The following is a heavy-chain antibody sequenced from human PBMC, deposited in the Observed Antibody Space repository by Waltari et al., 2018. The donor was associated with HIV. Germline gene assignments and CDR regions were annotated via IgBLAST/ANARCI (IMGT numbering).Heavy chain of an antibody. D-gene: IGHD3-22*01. CDR3: ARDRTVRRRSKPTISMINWFEP. CDR2: INTNSGSP. V-gene: IGHV7-4-1*01. Sequence: QVQLVQPVSLLTTHGAAQKVSCKTSGYSFLSSGINWIRQAPVHGLWWMGTINTNSGSPICAPAFTGLFVFSGDTTVNTTFLAIFGLKTEDTATYYCARDRTVRRRSKPTISMINWFEPWGQGTLITVS. J-gene: IGHJ5*01. CDR1: GYSFLSSG.